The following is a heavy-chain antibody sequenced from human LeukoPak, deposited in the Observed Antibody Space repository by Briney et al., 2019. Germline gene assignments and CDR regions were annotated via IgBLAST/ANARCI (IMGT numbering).Heavy chain of an antibody. CDR1: GYTFTSYD. Sequence: ASVKVSCKASGYTFTSYDINWVRQATGQGLEWMGWMNPNSGNTGYAQKFQGRVTMTRNTSISTAYMELSSLRSDDTAVYYCAKRDDFWSGYYVYWGQGTLVTVSS. CDR3: AKRDDFWSGYYVY. J-gene: IGHJ4*02. V-gene: IGHV1-8*01. D-gene: IGHD3-3*01. CDR2: MNPNSGNT.